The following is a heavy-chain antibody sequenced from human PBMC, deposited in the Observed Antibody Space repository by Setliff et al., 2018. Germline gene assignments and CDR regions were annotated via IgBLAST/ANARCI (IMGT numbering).Heavy chain of an antibody. Sequence: PSETLSLTCPVSGDSISRYYWSWIRQPPGKGLEWIGYIQNGGNNKYNPSLGSRITMSVDTSKNQFSLKLSSVTAADTAVYYCARDQYTSGWYGPPESYFDCWGLGILVTVSS. CDR3: ARDQYTSGWYGPPESYFDC. CDR2: IQNGGNN. CDR1: GDSISRYY. D-gene: IGHD6-19*01. V-gene: IGHV4-59*01. J-gene: IGHJ4*01.